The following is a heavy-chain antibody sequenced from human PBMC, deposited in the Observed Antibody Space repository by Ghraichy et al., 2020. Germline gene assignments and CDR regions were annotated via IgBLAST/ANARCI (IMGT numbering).Heavy chain of an antibody. CDR2: ISSSSTYI. D-gene: IGHD3-3*01. V-gene: IGHV3-21*01. Sequence: VSSISSSSTYIYYADSVKGRFTISRDTAKNSLYLQMNSLRAEDTAVYYCASDRVALGTSGFEYWGQ. CDR3: ASDRVALGTSGFEY. J-gene: IGHJ4*02.